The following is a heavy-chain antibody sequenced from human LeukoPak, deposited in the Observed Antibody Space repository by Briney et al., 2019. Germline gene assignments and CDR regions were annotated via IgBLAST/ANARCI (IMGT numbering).Heavy chain of an antibody. D-gene: IGHD3-10*02. Sequence: PSETLSLTCSVSGGSISSYYWTWIRQPPGKGLEWIGYIYYSGSTKYNPSLKSRVTMSVDTSKNHFSLKLSSVTAADTAVYYCGRTMFPGRTDAFYIWGPGAMGTVS. CDR3: GRTMFPGRTDAFYI. CDR2: IYYSGST. J-gene: IGHJ3*02. V-gene: IGHV4-59*08. CDR1: GGSISSYY.